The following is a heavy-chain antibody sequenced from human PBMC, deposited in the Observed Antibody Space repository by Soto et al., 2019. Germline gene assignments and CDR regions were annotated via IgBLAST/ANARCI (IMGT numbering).Heavy chain of an antibody. CDR1: GGSISSGGYY. CDR3: ARVGRAMYSSSSQWFDP. V-gene: IGHV4-61*08. Sequence: SETLSLTCTVSGGSISSGGYYWSWICQHPGKGLEWIGYIYYSGSTNYNPSPKSRVTISVDTSKNQFSLKLSSVTAADTAVYYCARVGRAMYSSSSQWFDPWGQGTLVTVSS. CDR2: IYYSGST. D-gene: IGHD6-6*01. J-gene: IGHJ5*02.